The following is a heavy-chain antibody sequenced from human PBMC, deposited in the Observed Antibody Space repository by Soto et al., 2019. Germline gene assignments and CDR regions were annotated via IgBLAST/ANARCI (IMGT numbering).Heavy chain of an antibody. Sequence: SETLSLTCAVYGVSFSGYYWRWIRQPPGKGLEWIGEINHSGSTKYNPALKSRVTISVDTSKNQFPLKLRSVTALDTAVYYCVRGVQLWSQSAYDIDYWGHGTPVTVSS. CDR3: VRGVQLWSQSAYDIDY. J-gene: IGHJ4*01. CDR1: GVSFSGYY. CDR2: INHSGST. V-gene: IGHV4-34*01. D-gene: IGHD5-18*01.